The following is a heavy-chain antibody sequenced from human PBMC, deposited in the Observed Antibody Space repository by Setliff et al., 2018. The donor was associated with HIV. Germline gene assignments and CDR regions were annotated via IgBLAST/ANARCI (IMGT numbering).Heavy chain of an antibody. CDR1: GGSISTYY. V-gene: IGHV4-4*09. Sequence: KPSETLSLTCTVSGGSISTYYWSWIRQPPGKGLEWIGYIYTSGSTNYNPSLKTRVTISIDTSKKQVSLKLSSVTAADTAVYYCARHANYDFWSGYWGYYFDYWGQGTLVTVPQ. CDR2: IYTSGST. J-gene: IGHJ4*02. CDR3: ARHANYDFWSGYWGYYFDY. D-gene: IGHD3-3*01.